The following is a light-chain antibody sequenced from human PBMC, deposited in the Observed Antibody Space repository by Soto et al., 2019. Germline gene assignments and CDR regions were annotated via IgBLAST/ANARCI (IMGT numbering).Light chain of an antibody. CDR2: VAS. Sequence: DVQMTQSPSSLSASVGDRVTITCRASQSVSNSLNWYQQEPGKAPKLLIYVASSLQSGVPSRFSGSGSGTDFTLIISSLQPEDFATYYCQQSYSTPLTFGGGTKVEIK. CDR1: QSVSNS. CDR3: QQSYSTPLT. V-gene: IGKV1-39*01. J-gene: IGKJ4*01.